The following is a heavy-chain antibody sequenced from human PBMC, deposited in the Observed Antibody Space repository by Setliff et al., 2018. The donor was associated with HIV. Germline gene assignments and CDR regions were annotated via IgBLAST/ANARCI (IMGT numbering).Heavy chain of an antibody. D-gene: IGHD3-22*01. CDR2: FYTSGSI. J-gene: IGHJ4*02. CDR3: ARDRLTYYFDY. Sequence: PSETLSLTCTVSGGSINTYYWSWIRQPAGKGLEWIGRFYTSGSINYNPSLKSRVTMSVDTSKNQFSLKLSSVTAADTAVYYCARDRLTYYFDYWGQGILVTVSS. V-gene: IGHV4-4*07. CDR1: GGSINTYY.